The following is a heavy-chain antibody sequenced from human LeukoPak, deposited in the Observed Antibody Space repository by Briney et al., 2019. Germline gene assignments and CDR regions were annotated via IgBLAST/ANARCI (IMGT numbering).Heavy chain of an antibody. D-gene: IGHD1-26*01. Sequence: SQTLSLTCAVSGGSISSGGYSWSWIRQPPGKGLEWIGYIYYSGSTYYNPSLKSRVTISVDTSKNQFSLKLSSVTAADTAVYYCARVIVAQSGVYYFDYWGQGTLVTVSS. V-gene: IGHV4-30-4*07. CDR2: IYYSGST. CDR3: ARVIVAQSGVYYFDY. CDR1: GGSISSGGYS. J-gene: IGHJ4*02.